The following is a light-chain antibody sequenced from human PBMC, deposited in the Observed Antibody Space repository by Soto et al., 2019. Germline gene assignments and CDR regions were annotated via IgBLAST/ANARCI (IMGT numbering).Light chain of an antibody. J-gene: IGKJ3*01. V-gene: IGKV3-20*01. Sequence: EIVLTQSPGTLSLSPGERATLSCRASQSVSSSYLAWYQQKPGQAPRLLIYGASSRATGIPDRFSGSGSGTDFTLTISRLEPADFAVYYCQQYGSSPPGVTFGPGTKVDIK. CDR2: GAS. CDR1: QSVSSSY. CDR3: QQYGSSPPGVT.